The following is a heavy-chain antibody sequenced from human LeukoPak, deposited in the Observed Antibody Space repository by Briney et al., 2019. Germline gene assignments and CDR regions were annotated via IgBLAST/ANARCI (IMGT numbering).Heavy chain of an antibody. CDR1: GFTFSSYA. Sequence: GGSLRLSCAASGFTFSSYAMSWVRQAPGKGLEWVSAISGSGGSTYYADFVKGRSSISRDNSKNTLYLQMNGLRAEDAAVYFCAKHSSGWYYFDYWGQGTLVTVSS. J-gene: IGHJ4*02. CDR2: ISGSGGST. CDR3: AKHSSGWYYFDY. D-gene: IGHD6-19*01. V-gene: IGHV3-23*01.